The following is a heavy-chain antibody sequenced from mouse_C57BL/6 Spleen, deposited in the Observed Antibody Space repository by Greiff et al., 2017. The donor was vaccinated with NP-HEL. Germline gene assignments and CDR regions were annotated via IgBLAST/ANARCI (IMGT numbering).Heavy chain of an antibody. CDR3: ARHLLAMDY. V-gene: IGHV5-17*01. J-gene: IGHJ4*01. Sequence: EVKLMESGGGLVKPGGSLKLSCAASGFTFSDYGMHWVRQAPEKGLAWVAYISSGSSTIYYADTVKDRFTISRDNAKNTLFLQMTSLRSEDTAMYYCARHLLAMDYWGQGTSVTVSS. CDR2: ISSGSSTI. CDR1: GFTFSDYG.